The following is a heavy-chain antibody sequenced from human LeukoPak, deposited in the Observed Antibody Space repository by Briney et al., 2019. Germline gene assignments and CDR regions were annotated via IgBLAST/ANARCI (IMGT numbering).Heavy chain of an antibody. CDR2: ASGSGSRT. Sequence: GGSLRLSCAASGFTFSNYAMNWVRQAPGKGLEWVSAASGSGSRTYYADSVKGRFTISRDNSKNTLYLQMNSLRAEDTAVYYCAKAAHYDILTGYYTVWEPNWFDPWGQGTLVTVSS. D-gene: IGHD3-9*01. CDR1: GFTFSNYA. V-gene: IGHV3-23*01. J-gene: IGHJ5*02. CDR3: AKAAHYDILTGYYTVWEPNWFDP.